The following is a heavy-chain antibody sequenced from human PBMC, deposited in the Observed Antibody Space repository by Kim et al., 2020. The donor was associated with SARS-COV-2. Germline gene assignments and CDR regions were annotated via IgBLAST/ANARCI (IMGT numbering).Heavy chain of an antibody. Sequence: RVTISVDTSKNQFSLKLSSVTAADTAVYYCARHGTYYDILTGSTPDAFDIWGQGTMVTVSS. D-gene: IGHD3-9*01. V-gene: IGHV4-39*01. CDR3: ARHGTYYDILTGSTPDAFDI. J-gene: IGHJ3*02.